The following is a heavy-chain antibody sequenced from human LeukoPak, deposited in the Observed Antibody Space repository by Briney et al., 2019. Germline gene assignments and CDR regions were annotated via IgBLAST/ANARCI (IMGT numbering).Heavy chain of an antibody. CDR3: ARAKDSSLNWFDP. D-gene: IGHD2-15*01. CDR1: GFTFSSYA. V-gene: IGHV1-2*02. CDR2: INPNSGGT. J-gene: IGHJ5*02. Sequence: GGSLRLSCAASGFTFSSYAMHWVRQAPGQGLEWMGWINPNSGGTNYAQKFQGRVTMTRDTSISTAYMELSRLRSDDTAVYYCARAKDSSLNWFDPWGQGTLVTVSS.